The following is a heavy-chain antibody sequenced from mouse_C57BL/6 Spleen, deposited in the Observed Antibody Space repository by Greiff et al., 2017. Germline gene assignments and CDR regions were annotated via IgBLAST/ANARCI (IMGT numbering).Heavy chain of an antibody. CDR1: GYTFTSYW. CDR3: ASYGNSLYYAMDY. V-gene: IGHV1-64*01. D-gene: IGHD2-1*01. CDR2: IHPNSGST. J-gene: IGHJ4*01. Sequence: VQLQQPGAELVKPGASVKLSCKASGYTFTSYWMHWVKQRPGQGLEWIGMIHPNSGSTNYNEKFKSKATLTVDKSSSTAYMQLSSLTSEDSAVYYCASYGNSLYYAMDYWGQGTSVTVSS.